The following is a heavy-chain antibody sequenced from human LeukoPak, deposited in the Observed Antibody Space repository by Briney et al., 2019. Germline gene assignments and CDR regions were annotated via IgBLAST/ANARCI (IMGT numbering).Heavy chain of an antibody. J-gene: IGHJ5*02. Sequence: ASVKVSCKASGYTFTGYYMHWVRQAPGQGLEWMGWINPNSGGTNYAQKFQGRVTMTRDTSISTAYMELSRLRSDDTAVYYCARVPRSGWYNWFDPWGQGTLVTVSS. CDR3: ARVPRSGWYNWFDP. V-gene: IGHV1-2*02. CDR1: GYTFTGYY. D-gene: IGHD6-19*01. CDR2: INPNSGGT.